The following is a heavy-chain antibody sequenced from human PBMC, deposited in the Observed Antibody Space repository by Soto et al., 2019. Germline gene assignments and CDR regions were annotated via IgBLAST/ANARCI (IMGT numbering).Heavy chain of an antibody. CDR2: ITPVLGTP. V-gene: IGHV1-69*01. Sequence: QVQLVQSGAEVRKPGSSVRVSCKASGGTFSSFGFSWLRQAPGQGLEWMGGITPVLGTPIYADKFQGRVTIIADESTNTAYMELSTLTSEDTAVYYCARAANRPPVAGLGELSLDYWGQGTRVTVSS. D-gene: IGHD3-16*02. CDR1: GGTFSSFG. J-gene: IGHJ4*02. CDR3: ARAANRPPVAGLGELSLDY.